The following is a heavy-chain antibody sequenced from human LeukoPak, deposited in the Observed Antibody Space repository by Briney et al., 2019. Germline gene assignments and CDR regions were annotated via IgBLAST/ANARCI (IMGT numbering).Heavy chain of an antibody. J-gene: IGHJ6*02. CDR3: AREGWPTMVRGIIIRYGMDV. CDR2: ISSSSSYI. CDR1: GFTFSSYS. V-gene: IGHV3-21*01. Sequence: GGSLRLSCAASGFTFSSYSMNWVRQAPGKGLEWVSSISSSSSYIYYADSVKGRFTISRDNAKSSLYLQMNSLRAEDTAVYYCAREGWPTMVRGIIIRYGMDVWGQGTTVTVSS. D-gene: IGHD3-10*01.